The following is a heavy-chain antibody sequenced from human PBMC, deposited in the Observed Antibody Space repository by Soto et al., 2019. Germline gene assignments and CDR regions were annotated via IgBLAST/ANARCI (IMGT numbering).Heavy chain of an antibody. CDR1: GGSIRSSSYY. J-gene: IGHJ4*02. Sequence: PSETLSLTCTVSGGSIRSSSYYWGWIRQSPGKGLEWIGSIYYSGATYYNPSLKRRVTISADTSMNQVSLKLTSVTAADTAVYYCARLRGVPAAMWAFDDWGQGTQVTVSS. D-gene: IGHD2-2*01. CDR3: ARLRGVPAAMWAFDD. CDR2: IYYSGAT. V-gene: IGHV4-39*01.